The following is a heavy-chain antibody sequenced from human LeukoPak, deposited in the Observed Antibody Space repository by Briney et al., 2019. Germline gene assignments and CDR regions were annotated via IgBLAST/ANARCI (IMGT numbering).Heavy chain of an antibody. D-gene: IGHD3-16*01. Sequence: SETLSLTCTVSGVSISSGSYYWTWIRQPAGKGLEWIGRIYTSGSTNYNPSLKSRVTISADTSKNQFYLKLNSVTAADTAVYYCASRPGGKPYDYWGQGTLVTVSS. J-gene: IGHJ4*02. CDR1: GVSISSGSYY. V-gene: IGHV4-61*02. CDR3: ASRPGGKPYDY. CDR2: IYTSGST.